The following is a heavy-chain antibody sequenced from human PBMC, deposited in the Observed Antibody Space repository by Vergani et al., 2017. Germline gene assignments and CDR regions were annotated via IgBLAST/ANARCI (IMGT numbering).Heavy chain of an antibody. CDR1: GFTFSSYS. Sequence: EVQLVESGGGLVKPGGSLRLSCAASGFTFSSYSMNWVRQAPGKGLEWVSSISSSSSYIYYADSVKGRFTISRDNAKNSLYLQMNSLRAEDTAVYYCATCITGGSYXFDYWGQGTLVTVSS. CDR2: ISSSSSYI. CDR3: ATCITGGSYXFDY. J-gene: IGHJ4*02. V-gene: IGHV3-21*01. D-gene: IGHD1-20*01.